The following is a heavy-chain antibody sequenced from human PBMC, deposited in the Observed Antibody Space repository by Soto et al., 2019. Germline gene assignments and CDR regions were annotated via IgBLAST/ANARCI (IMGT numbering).Heavy chain of an antibody. CDR3: ARSPGVIKNDY. V-gene: IGHV4-34*01. CDR2: INHSGST. Sequence: QVQLQQWGAGLLKPSETLSLTCAVYGGSFSGYYWSWNRQPPGKGLEWIGEINHSGSTNYNPSLKSRVTISVDTSKNQFSLKLSSVTAADTAVYYCARSPGVIKNDYWGQGTLVTVSS. D-gene: IGHD3-10*01. CDR1: GGSFSGYY. J-gene: IGHJ4*02.